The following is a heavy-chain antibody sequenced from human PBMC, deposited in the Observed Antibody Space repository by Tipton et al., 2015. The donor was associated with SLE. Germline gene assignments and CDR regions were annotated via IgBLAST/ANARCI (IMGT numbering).Heavy chain of an antibody. J-gene: IGHJ4*02. V-gene: IGHV4-30-4*01. CDR1: GGSIRSGDYY. CDR3: ARHLGASFDF. Sequence: TLSLTCTVSGGSIRSGDYYWSWFRHPPGKGLEWIGYIHDSGATFYNPSPRSRSAISVDTSQNQFSLRLTSVTAADTAVYYCARHLGASFDFWGQGILVTVSS. CDR2: IHDSGAT.